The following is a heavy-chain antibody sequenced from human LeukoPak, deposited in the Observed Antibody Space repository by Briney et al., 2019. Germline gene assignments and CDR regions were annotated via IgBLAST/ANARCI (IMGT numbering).Heavy chain of an antibody. V-gene: IGHV3-11*04. CDR2: ISGSGGTL. CDR3: ARGGAARPDY. D-gene: IGHD6-6*01. Sequence: SGGSLRLSCAASGFTFSDYHMTWIRQAPGKGLEWVSYISGSGGTLDYADSVKGRLTISRDNAKSSLYLQFNSLRAEDTAVYYCARGGAARPDYWGRGTLVIVSS. CDR1: GFTFSDYH. J-gene: IGHJ4*02.